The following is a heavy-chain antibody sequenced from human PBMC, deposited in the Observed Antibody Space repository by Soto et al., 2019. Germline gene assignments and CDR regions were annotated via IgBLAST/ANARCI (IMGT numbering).Heavy chain of an antibody. D-gene: IGHD3-9*01. CDR1: SDSISSLY. V-gene: IGHV4-4*07. CDR2: IYSSGET. CDR3: ARASQCKSYFDCFAWLDY. J-gene: IGHJ4*02. Sequence: KPSETLSLTCTVSSDSISSLYWTWIRQPAGKGLEWIGRIYSSGETNYNPSLTGRVIMSLDTSKNQFSLNLTSVTAADTAVYYCARASQCKSYFDCFAWLDYWGQGTLVTVSS.